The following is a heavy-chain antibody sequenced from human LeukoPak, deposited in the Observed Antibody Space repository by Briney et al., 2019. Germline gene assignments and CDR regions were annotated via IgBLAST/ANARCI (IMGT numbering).Heavy chain of an antibody. V-gene: IGHV1-2*02. J-gene: IGHJ4*02. CDR1: GYTFTGYY. CDR3: ASNMYSSSWYYFDY. CDR2: INPNSGGT. Sequence: ASVKVSCKASGYTFTGYYMHWVRQAPGQGLEWMGWINPNSGGTNYAQKFQGRVTMTRDTSISTAYMELSRLRSDDTAVYYCASNMYSSSWYYFDYWGQGTLVTVSS. D-gene: IGHD6-13*01.